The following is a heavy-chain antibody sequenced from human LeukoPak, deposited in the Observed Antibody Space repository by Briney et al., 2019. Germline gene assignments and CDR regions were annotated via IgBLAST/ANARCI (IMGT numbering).Heavy chain of an antibody. CDR1: GFTFSTYG. CDR2: IWYDGSNK. CDR3: ARGGDY. V-gene: IGHV3-33*01. Sequence: GGSLRLSCEASGFTFSTYGMHWVRQAPGKGLEWVAVIWYDGSNKNYADSVKGRFTISRDNSKNTLYLQMNSLRAEDTAVYYCARGGDYWGQGTLVTVSS. J-gene: IGHJ4*02.